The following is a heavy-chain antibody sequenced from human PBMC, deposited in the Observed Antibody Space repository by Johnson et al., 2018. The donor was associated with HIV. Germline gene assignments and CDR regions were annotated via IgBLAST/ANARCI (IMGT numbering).Heavy chain of an antibody. Sequence: QVQLLESGGGVVQPGRSLRLSCAASGFTLSNYGIHWVRQAPGQGLEWVALISYDGSNTYYADSVRGRFTLSRDNSKNTVYLQMNSLRAEDTAVYYCARGGNNHAFDIWGQGTMVTVSS. CDR3: ARGGNNHAFDI. D-gene: IGHD5-24*01. V-gene: IGHV3-30*03. CDR2: ISYDGSNT. J-gene: IGHJ3*02. CDR1: GFTLSNYG.